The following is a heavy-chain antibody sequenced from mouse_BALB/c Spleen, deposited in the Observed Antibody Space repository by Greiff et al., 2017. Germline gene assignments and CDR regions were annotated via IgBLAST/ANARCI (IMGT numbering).Heavy chain of an antibody. V-gene: IGHV1-4*02. CDR1: GYTFTSYT. D-gene: IGHD1-1*02. Sequence: QVQLKQSAAELARPGASVKMSCKASGYTFTSYTMHWVKQRPGQGLEWIGYINPSSGYTEYNQKFKDKTTLTADKSSSTAYMQLSSLTSEDSAVYYCARGGGTGYFDYWGQGTTLTVSS. CDR2: INPSSGYT. J-gene: IGHJ2*01. CDR3: ARGGGTGYFDY.